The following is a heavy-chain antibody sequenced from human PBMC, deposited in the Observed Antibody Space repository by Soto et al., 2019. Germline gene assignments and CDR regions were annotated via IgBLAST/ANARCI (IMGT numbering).Heavy chain of an antibody. Sequence: QVQLQESGPGLVKASQTLSLICSVSGESISSGGYYWSWIRHHPGKGREWIGYIYDIESAYYNPSLKSRVTISMDTSKNHFAMKLSSVTAADTAVYYCARASSSSSAADYWGQGTLITVSS. J-gene: IGHJ4*02. CDR2: IYDIESA. CDR1: GESISSGGYY. D-gene: IGHD6-6*01. V-gene: IGHV4-31*03. CDR3: ARASSSSSAADY.